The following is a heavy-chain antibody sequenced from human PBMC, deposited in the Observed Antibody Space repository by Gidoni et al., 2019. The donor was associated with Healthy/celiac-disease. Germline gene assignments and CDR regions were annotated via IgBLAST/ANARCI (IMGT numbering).Heavy chain of an antibody. CDR3: AMGRYSGSYYYYYMDV. V-gene: IGHV4-31*03. CDR1: GGSISSGGYY. D-gene: IGHD1-26*01. Sequence: QVQLQESGPGLVKPSQTLSLTCTVSGGSISSGGYYWSWIRQHPGKGLEWIGYIYYSGSTYYNPSLKSRVTISVDTSKNQFSLKLSSVTAADTAVYYCAMGRYSGSYYYYYMDVWGKGTTVTVSS. J-gene: IGHJ6*03. CDR2: IYYSGST.